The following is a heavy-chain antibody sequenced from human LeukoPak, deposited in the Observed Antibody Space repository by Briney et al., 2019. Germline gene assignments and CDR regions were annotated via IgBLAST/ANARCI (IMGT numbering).Heavy chain of an antibody. D-gene: IGHD4-17*01. V-gene: IGHV3-48*01. CDR2: ISSSNSTI. CDR1: GFTFNAYS. Sequence: PGGSLRLSCAASGFTFNAYSMNWVRQAPGKGLEWVSYISSSNSTIYYADSVKGRFTISRDNAKNSLYLQMNSLRAEDTAVYYCARDSYGGWRVPAKDYWGQGTLVTVSS. J-gene: IGHJ4*02. CDR3: ARDSYGGWRVPAKDY.